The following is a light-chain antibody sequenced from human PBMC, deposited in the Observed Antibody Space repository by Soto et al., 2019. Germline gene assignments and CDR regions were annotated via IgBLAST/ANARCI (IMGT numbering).Light chain of an antibody. CDR1: QSISNY. CDR3: QQSYITPPT. CDR2: AAS. Sequence: DLQMTQSPSSLSASVGDRVTITCRASQSISNYLNWYQQKPGKAPKLLIYAASSLQSGVPSRFSGGGSGTDFTLTITILQPEDFATYSCQQSYITPPTFGPGTKVDIK. V-gene: IGKV1-39*01. J-gene: IGKJ3*01.